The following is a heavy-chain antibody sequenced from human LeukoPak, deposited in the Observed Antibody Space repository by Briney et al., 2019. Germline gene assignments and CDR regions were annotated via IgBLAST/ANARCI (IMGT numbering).Heavy chain of an antibody. D-gene: IGHD6-13*01. V-gene: IGHV4-59*01. Sequence: PSETLSLTCTVSGGSISSSSWSWIRQPPRKGLVWIGNIYYSGSTNYNPSPTSRVPISVDASTTQFSLKPSSVTAADTAVYYCARGPIAANDYYYYYYMDVWGKGTKVTVSS. CDR3: ARGPIAANDYYYYYYMDV. CDR1: GGSISSSS. J-gene: IGHJ6*03. CDR2: IYYSGST.